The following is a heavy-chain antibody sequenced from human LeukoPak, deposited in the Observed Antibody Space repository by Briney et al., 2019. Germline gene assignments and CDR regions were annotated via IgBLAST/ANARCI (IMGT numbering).Heavy chain of an antibody. CDR2: IKEDESEK. Sequence: GGSLRPSCAASGFTFSSYWMSWVRQAPGKGLEWVANIKEDESEKYYVDSVKGRFTISRDNAKNSLYLQMSSLRAEDTAVYYCARGPRYFDSWGQGTLVTVYS. J-gene: IGHJ4*02. CDR3: ARGPRYFDS. V-gene: IGHV3-7*01. CDR1: GFTFSSYW.